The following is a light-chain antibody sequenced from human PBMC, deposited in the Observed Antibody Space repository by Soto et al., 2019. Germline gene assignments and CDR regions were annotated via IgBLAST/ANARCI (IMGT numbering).Light chain of an antibody. CDR1: HSVTTH. J-gene: IGKJ5*01. CDR2: DAS. CDR3: QQRSDSIT. Sequence: EVFLTQSPATLSLSPGERATLSCRASHSVTTHLAWFQQRPGQTPRLLIYDASTRAPGIPARFSGRGSGADFTLTISSLEPEDFAVYYCQQRSDSITFGQGTRLEIK. V-gene: IGKV3-11*01.